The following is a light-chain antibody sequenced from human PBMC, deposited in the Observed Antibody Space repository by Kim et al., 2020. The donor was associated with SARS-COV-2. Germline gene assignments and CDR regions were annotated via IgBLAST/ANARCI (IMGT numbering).Light chain of an antibody. CDR3: NSRDSSGNHVV. J-gene: IGLJ2*01. CDR2: GKN. V-gene: IGLV3-19*01. Sequence: AWGQTVRITCQGDSLRSYYASWYQQKPGQAPVLVIYGKNNRPSGIPDQFSGSSSGNTASLTITGAQAEDEADYYCNSRDSSGNHVVFGGGTQLTVL. CDR1: SLRSYY.